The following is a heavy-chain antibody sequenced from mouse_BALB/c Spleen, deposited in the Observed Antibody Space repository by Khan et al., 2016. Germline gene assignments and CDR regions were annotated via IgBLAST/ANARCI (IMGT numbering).Heavy chain of an antibody. Sequence: VQLKESGAELVRSGASVKLSCTASGFNIKDYYMHWVKQRPEQGLEWIGWSDPENGDTEYAPKFQGKATMTADTSSNTSYLQLIILTSEYTAVSYCKVITVLAHFDVWGAGTTVTVSS. CDR1: GFNIKDYY. J-gene: IGHJ1*01. V-gene: IGHV14-4*02. CDR3: KVITVLAHFDV. CDR2: SDPENGDT. D-gene: IGHD1-1*01.